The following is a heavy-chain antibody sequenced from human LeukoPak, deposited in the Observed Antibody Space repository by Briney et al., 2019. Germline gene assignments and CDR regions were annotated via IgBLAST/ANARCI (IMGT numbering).Heavy chain of an antibody. J-gene: IGHJ6*02. CDR3: GKPTKYWLVRGNGVDV. D-gene: IGHD6-19*01. CDR1: GFSFSSYA. CDR2: IDAGGGDT. Sequence: GGSLRLSCAASGFSFSSYAMTWVRQAPGQGLEWVSPIDAGGGDTYHSDSVKGRFTISRDNSMNTLYLQMNSLRADDTAVYYCGKPTKYWLVRGNGVDVWGQGTTVTVSS. V-gene: IGHV3-23*01.